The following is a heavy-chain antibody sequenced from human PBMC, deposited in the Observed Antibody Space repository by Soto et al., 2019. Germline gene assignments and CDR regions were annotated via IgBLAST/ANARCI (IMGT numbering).Heavy chain of an antibody. CDR2: INHSGST. J-gene: IGHJ4*02. CDR1: GGSFSGYY. Sequence: PSETLSLTCAVYGGSFSGYYWSWIRQPPGKGLEWIGEINHSGSTNYNPSLKSRVTISVDTSKNQFSLKLSSVTAADTAVYYCARSAYYYGSGSYYNHWTHRPQSYFDYWGQGTLVTVSS. D-gene: IGHD3-10*01. V-gene: IGHV4-34*01. CDR3: ARSAYYYGSGSYYNHWTHRPQSYFDY.